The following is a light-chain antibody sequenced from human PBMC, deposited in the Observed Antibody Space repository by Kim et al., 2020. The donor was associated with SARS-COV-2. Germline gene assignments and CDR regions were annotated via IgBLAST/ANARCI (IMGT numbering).Light chain of an antibody. J-gene: IGLJ3*02. V-gene: IGLV2-14*01. CDR2: DVS. CDR1: SSDVGGYNY. CDR3: SSYTSSSTSSWV. Sequence: QSALTQPASVSGSPGQSIIISCTGTSSDVGGYNYVSWYQQHPGKAPKLMIYDVSKRPSGVSNRFSGSKSGNTASLTISGLQAEDEADYYCSSYTSSSTSSWVFGGGTKLTVL.